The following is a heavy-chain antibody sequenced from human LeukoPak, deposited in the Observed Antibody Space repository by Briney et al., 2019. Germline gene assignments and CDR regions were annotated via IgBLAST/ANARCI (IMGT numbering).Heavy chain of an antibody. CDR2: IKQDGTEK. D-gene: IGHD3-16*02. CDR1: GFIFSDYW. J-gene: IGHJ3*02. V-gene: IGHV3-7*01. Sequence: GGSLRLSCAASGFIFSDYWMSWVRQAPGKGLERVAIIKQDGTEKFYVDSVKGRFTISRDDAENSLYLQTNSLRVEDTAVYYCARVLRSYCCAFDIWGQGTMVTVSS. CDR3: ARVLRSYCCAFDI.